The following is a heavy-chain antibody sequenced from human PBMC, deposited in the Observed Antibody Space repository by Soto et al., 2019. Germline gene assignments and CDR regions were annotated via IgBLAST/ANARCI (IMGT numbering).Heavy chain of an antibody. CDR3: ARDPHSSSWYDY. D-gene: IGHD6-13*01. V-gene: IGHV3-74*01. Sequence: XGSLELSCAASGFTFSSYWMHGVRQAPGKGLVWVSRINSDGSSASYADSVKGRFTISRDNAKNTLYLQMNSLRAEDTAVYYCARDPHSSSWYDYWGQGTLVTVSS. J-gene: IGHJ4*02. CDR1: GFTFSSYW. CDR2: INSDGSSA.